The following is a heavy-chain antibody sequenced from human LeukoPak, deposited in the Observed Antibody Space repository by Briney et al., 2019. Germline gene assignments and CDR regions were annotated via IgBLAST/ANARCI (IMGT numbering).Heavy chain of an antibody. D-gene: IGHD1-1*01. V-gene: IGHV3-66*01. Sequence: EGSLRLSCAASGFTVSSNYVSWVRQAPGKGLEWVSTIYRGGSTYYADSAKGRFTISRDNSKNTVYLQINTLRVEDTAVCYCARGGLETAVKYFFDYWGQGTLITVSS. CDR1: GFTVSSNY. J-gene: IGHJ4*02. CDR2: IYRGGST. CDR3: ARGGLETAVKYFFDY.